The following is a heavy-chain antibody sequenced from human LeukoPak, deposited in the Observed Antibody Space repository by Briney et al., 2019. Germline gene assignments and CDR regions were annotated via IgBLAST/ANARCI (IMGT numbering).Heavy chain of an antibody. V-gene: IGHV1-46*01. CDR2: LKSSGDTT. J-gene: IGHJ6*02. CDR3: ARLLWFGELLPPYYGMDV. D-gene: IGHD3-10*01. CDR1: GYTFTSYH. Sequence: GASVKVSCKTSGYTFTSYHMHWVRQAPGQGLEWVGILKSSGDTTVYAQKFQGRVTMTRNTSISTAYMELSSLRSEDTAVYYCARLLWFGELLPPYYGMDVWGQGTTVTVSS.